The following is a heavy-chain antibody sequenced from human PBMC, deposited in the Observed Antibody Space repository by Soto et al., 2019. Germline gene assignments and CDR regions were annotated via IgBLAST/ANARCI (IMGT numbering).Heavy chain of an antibody. CDR2: IFHGGNT. CDR1: GFVISSGNY. D-gene: IGHD2-15*01. CDR3: ARARWYDAFDV. Sequence: SETLSLTCAVSGFVISSGNYWGWIGKPPGKGLEWIGSIFHGGNTYYNPSLKSRVTISVDMSKNQFSLKLNSVTAADTAVYYCARARWYDAFDVWGQGTVVTVSS. J-gene: IGHJ3*01. V-gene: IGHV4-38-2*01.